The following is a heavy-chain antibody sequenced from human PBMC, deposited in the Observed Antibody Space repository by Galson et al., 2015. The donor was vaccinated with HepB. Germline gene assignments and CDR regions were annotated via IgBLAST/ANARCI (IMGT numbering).Heavy chain of an antibody. Sequence: SLRLSCAASGFTFRSYGMHWVRQAPGKGLEWVAVISYDGSRKYYANSVMGRFTISRDNSKSTLFLQMNSLRPEDTAVYYCARESRVLTYFYYYGMDVWGQGATVTVSS. V-gene: IGHV3-30*03. CDR1: GFTFRSYG. CDR3: ARESRVLTYFYYYGMDV. CDR2: ISYDGSRK. J-gene: IGHJ6*02. D-gene: IGHD4/OR15-4a*01.